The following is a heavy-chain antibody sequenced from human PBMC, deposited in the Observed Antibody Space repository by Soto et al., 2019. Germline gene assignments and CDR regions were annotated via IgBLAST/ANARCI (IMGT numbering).Heavy chain of an antibody. Sequence: SVKVSCKASGGTFSSYAISWVRQAPGQGLEWMGGIIPIFGTANYAQKFHGRVTITADESTSTAYMEPSSLRSEDTAVYYCARERGPVVVVAATLISGFGFDPWGQGTLVTVPS. CDR3: ARERGPVVVVAATLISGFGFDP. J-gene: IGHJ5*02. CDR2: IIPIFGTA. CDR1: GGTFSSYA. D-gene: IGHD2-15*01. V-gene: IGHV1-69*13.